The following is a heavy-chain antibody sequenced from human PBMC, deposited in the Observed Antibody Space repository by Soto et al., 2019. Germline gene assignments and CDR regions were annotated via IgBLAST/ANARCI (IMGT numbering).Heavy chain of an antibody. V-gene: IGHV1-18*01. Sequence: QVQLVQSGAEVKKPGASVKVSCKASGYNFTSYGISWVRQAPGQGLEWMGWISVYNGNTNYAQKLQGRVTMTTDTSTSTVYMDLRSLRSDDTAVYYCARDRGYNWNYGWFDPWGQGTLVTVSS. D-gene: IGHD1-7*01. CDR2: ISVYNGNT. CDR3: ARDRGYNWNYGWFDP. J-gene: IGHJ5*02. CDR1: GYNFTSYG.